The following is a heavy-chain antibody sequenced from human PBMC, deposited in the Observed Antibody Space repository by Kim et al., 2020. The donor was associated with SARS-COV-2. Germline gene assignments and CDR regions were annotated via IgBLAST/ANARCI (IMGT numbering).Heavy chain of an antibody. CDR1: GFTSSSYG. J-gene: IGHJ4*02. D-gene: IGHD3-3*01. V-gene: IGHV3-30*18. Sequence: GGSLRLSCSASGFTSSSYGMHWVRQAPGKGLEWVAVMTFDGNAYYTDSVKGRFTISRDNSKNTSYLQMNSLRDEDTAMYYCAKDFRVQSRSATYFDSWGEGSL. CDR2: MTFDGNA. CDR3: AKDFRVQSRSATYFDS.